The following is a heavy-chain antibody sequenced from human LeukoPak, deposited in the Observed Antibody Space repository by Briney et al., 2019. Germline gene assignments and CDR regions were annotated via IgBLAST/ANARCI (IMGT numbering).Heavy chain of an antibody. CDR3: ARGVGEYCSGGSCYPFDY. D-gene: IGHD2-15*01. CDR1: GGSISSGGYY. V-gene: IGHV4-31*03. J-gene: IGHJ4*02. CDR2: IYYSGST. Sequence: SQTLSLTCTVSGGSISSGGYYWSWIRQHPGKGLEWIGYIYYSGSTYYNPSLKSRVTISVDASKNQFSLKLSSVTAADTAVYYCARGVGEYCSGGSCYPFDYWGQGTLVTVSS.